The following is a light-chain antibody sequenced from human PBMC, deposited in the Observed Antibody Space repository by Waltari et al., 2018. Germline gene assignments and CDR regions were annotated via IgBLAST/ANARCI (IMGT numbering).Light chain of an antibody. V-gene: IGLV3-25*03. J-gene: IGLJ2*01. CDR2: RND. Sequence: QQSSGPAPVLLITRNDGRPSEIPDRFSGSNSGTSASLVINGVQAEDEADYYCQSADDTGGHGLFGGGTKLTVL. CDR3: QSADDTGGHGL.